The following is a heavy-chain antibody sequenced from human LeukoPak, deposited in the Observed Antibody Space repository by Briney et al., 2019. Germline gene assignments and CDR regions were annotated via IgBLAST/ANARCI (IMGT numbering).Heavy chain of an antibody. CDR1: GYTYTSYA. J-gene: IGHJ5*02. CDR2: INAGNGNT. D-gene: IGHD6-13*01. CDR3: ARADFNISSWSVWCDP. Sequence: GASVKVSCKASGYTYTSYAMHWVRQAPGPRLEWMGWINAGNGNTKYSQKFQGRVTITRDTYASTAYMELSSLRSEDTAVYYCARADFNISSWSVWCDPWGQGTLVTVSS. V-gene: IGHV1-3*01.